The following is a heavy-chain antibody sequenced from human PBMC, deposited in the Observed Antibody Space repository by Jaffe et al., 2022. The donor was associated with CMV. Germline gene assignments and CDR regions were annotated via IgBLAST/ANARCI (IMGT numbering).Heavy chain of an antibody. D-gene: IGHD5-18*01. CDR3: ARGLYEYSYGYSYYYYYMDV. CDR2: IGTAGDP. V-gene: IGHV3-13*05. CDR1: GFTFSSYD. Sequence: EVQLVESGGGLVQPGGSLRLSCAASGFTFSSYDMHWVRQATGKGLEWVSAIGTAGDPYYPGSVKGRFTISRENAKNSLYLQMNSLRAGDTAVYYCARGLYEYSYGYSYYYYYMDVWGKGTTVTVSS. J-gene: IGHJ6*03.